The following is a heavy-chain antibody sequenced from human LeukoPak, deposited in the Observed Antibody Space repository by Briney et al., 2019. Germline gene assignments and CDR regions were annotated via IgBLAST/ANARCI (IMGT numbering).Heavy chain of an antibody. Sequence: KSGGSLRLSCAASGFTFSDYYMSWIRQAPGKGLEWLSYISSSGSGIFYADSVKGRFTMSRDNAKNSLYLQMNSPRAEDTAVYYCARTTPGSVDVWGKGTTVTVSS. CDR2: ISSSGSGI. J-gene: IGHJ6*04. V-gene: IGHV3-11*04. D-gene: IGHD3-10*01. CDR3: ARTTPGSVDV. CDR1: GFTFSDYY.